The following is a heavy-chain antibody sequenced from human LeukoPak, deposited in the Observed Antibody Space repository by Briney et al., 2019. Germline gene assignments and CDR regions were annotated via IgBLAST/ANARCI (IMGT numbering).Heavy chain of an antibody. J-gene: IGHJ6*02. D-gene: IGHD2-15*01. Sequence: GASVKVSCKVSGYTLTELSMHWVRQAPGKGLDWMGGFDPEDGETIYAQKFQGRVTMTEDTSTDTAYMELSSLRSEDTAVYYCATVTLLYYYYGMDVWGQGTTATVSS. CDR1: GYTLTELS. CDR2: FDPEDGET. V-gene: IGHV1-24*01. CDR3: ATVTLLYYYYGMDV.